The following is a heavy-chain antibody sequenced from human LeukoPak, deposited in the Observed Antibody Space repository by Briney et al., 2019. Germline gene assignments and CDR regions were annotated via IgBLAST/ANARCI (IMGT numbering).Heavy chain of an antibody. V-gene: IGHV3-66*01. CDR2: IYSGGST. D-gene: IGHD1-1*01. CDR3: ARGVTTGTSPD. CDR1: GFTDCSNY. Sequence: GVSLTLSCTASGFTDCSNYMSWVRHAPGKGLEWVSVIYSGGSTYYADSVKGRFTISRDNSKNTLYLQMNSLRAEDTAVYYCARGVTTGTSPDWGQGTLVTVSS. J-gene: IGHJ4*02.